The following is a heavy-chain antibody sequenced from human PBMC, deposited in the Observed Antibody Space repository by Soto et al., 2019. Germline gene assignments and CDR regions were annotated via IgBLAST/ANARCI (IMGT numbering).Heavy chain of an antibody. CDR1: GFTFSSYS. Sequence: GGSLRLSCAASGFTFSSYSMNWVRQAPGKGLEWVSCISSSSSYIYYADSVKGRFTISRDNAKNSLYLQMSSLRAEDTAVYYCARGESQQQRDYWGQGTLVTVSS. CDR2: ISSSSSYI. V-gene: IGHV3-21*06. J-gene: IGHJ4*02. CDR3: ARGESQQQRDY. D-gene: IGHD6-25*01.